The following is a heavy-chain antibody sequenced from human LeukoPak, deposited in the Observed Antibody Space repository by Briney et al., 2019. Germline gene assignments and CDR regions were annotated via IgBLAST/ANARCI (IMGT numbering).Heavy chain of an antibody. J-gene: IGHJ5*02. Sequence: SGGSLRLTCAASGFSVSSTYMSWVRQAPGKGLEWVSLIYTSGSTFYADSVMGRFTISRDNSKNTLFLQMNSLRAEDSAVYYCTRDRAGTQSWVGFDLWGQGTLVTVSS. CDR2: IYTSGST. D-gene: IGHD3-10*01. CDR3: TRDRAGTQSWVGFDL. V-gene: IGHV3-66*03. CDR1: GFSVSSTY.